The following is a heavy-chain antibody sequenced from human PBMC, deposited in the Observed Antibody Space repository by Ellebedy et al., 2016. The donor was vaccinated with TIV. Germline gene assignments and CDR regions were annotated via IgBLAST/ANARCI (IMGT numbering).Heavy chain of an antibody. J-gene: IGHJ4*02. D-gene: IGHD3-16*02. CDR1: GFTVSNNY. CDR3: ARHPLSAEAHFDY. V-gene: IGHV3-53*01. CDR2: IYSDGTT. Sequence: GGSLRLSCAASGFTVSNNYMRWVRQAPGKGLEWVSLIYSDGTTDYAASVRGRFTISRDASKNTLYLQMNSLRAEDTAVYYCARHPLSAEAHFDYWGQGTLVTVSS.